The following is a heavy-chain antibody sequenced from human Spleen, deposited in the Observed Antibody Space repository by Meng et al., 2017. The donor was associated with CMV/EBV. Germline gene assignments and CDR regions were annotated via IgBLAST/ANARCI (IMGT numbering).Heavy chain of an antibody. D-gene: IGHD3-3*01. Sequence: SWKGSGFTFGDYAVSWVRQAPGKGLEWISYIRTQIHGGTTEYAASVKGRFSISRDDSKSIAYLQMNSLKTEDTGVYFCARVPDDFGSGPKALDIWGQGTMVTVSS. CDR3: ARVPDDFGSGPKALDI. CDR1: GFTFGDYA. J-gene: IGHJ3*02. V-gene: IGHV3-49*04. CDR2: IRTQIHGGTT.